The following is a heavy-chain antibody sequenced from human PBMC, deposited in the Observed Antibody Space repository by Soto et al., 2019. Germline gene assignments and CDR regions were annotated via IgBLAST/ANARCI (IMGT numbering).Heavy chain of an antibody. CDR2: IYYSGST. V-gene: IGHV4-39*01. J-gene: IGHJ6*03. D-gene: IGHD4-17*01. CDR3: ARTVTTFLFYMDV. Sequence: SETVSLTCTVSAGSISSSSYYWGWIRQPPGKGLEWIGSIYYSGSTYYNPSLKSRVTISVDTSKNQFSLKLSSVTAADTAVYYCARTVTTFLFYMDVWGKGTTVTVSS. CDR1: AGSISSSSYY.